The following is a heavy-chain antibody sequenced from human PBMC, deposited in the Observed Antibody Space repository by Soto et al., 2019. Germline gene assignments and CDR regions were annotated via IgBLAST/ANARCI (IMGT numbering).Heavy chain of an antibody. CDR3: ARVNPFVDF. CDR1: GFTFSLYW. CDR2: IATDGSGI. Sequence: EVQLVESGGGLVQPGGSLRLSCAASGFTFSLYWMHWVRQAPGKGLMWVSRIATDGSGITYANSVRGRFTISRDNAKNTVYLQMNNLTAEDTAVYYCARVNPFVDFWGQGTLVAVSS. V-gene: IGHV3-74*01. J-gene: IGHJ4*02.